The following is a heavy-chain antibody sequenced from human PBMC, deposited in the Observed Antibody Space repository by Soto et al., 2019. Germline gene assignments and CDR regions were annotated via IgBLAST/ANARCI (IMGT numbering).Heavy chain of an antibody. CDR2: TYYIAGT. CDR3: ATGRYYYGSEF. V-gene: IGHV4-30-4*02. D-gene: IGHD3-10*01. CDR1: GGSIDSDDYF. Sequence: SETLSLTCTVSGGSIDSDDYFWGWIRQPPGKGLEFIGYTYYIAGTHYNPSLKSRVTISVDPSKNQFSLILTSVTAADTAVYFCATGRYYYGSEFWGQGTLVTVSS. J-gene: IGHJ4*02.